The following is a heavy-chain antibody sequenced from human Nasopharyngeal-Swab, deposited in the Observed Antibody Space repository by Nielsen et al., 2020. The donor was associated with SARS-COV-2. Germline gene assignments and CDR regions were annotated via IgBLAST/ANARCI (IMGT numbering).Heavy chain of an antibody. CDR3: ARVDRDGSYYYYMDV. D-gene: IGHD1-26*01. CDR1: GFTFSSYA. CDR2: ISSNGGST. J-gene: IGHJ6*03. V-gene: IGHV3-64*01. Sequence: GESLKISCAASGFTFSSYAMHWVRQAPGKGLEYVSAISSNGGSTYYANSVKGRFTISRDNSKNTLYLQMGSLRAEDMAVYYCARVDRDGSYYYYMDVWGKGTTVTVSS.